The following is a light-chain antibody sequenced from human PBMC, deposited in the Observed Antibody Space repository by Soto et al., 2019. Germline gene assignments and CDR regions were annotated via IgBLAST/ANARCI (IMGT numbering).Light chain of an antibody. Sequence: DIQMTQSPSSLSASVGDRVTITCRAGQSISTYLNWYQQKSGKPPKLLISAASSLQSGVPSRFSGSGSGTDFTLTVNSLQPEDFATYYCQQGYTSAITFGQGTRLEI. J-gene: IGKJ5*01. CDR1: QSISTY. CDR3: QQGYTSAIT. V-gene: IGKV1-39*01. CDR2: AAS.